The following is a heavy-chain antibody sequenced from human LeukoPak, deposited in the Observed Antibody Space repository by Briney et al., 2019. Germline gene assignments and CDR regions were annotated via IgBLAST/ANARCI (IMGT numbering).Heavy chain of an antibody. J-gene: IGHJ4*02. CDR3: ARDASDIVVVPAAVGPFDL. CDR1: GFTFSTYA. D-gene: IGHD2-2*01. CDR2: ISGNGVST. Sequence: GGSLRLSCAASGFTFSTYAMSLVRRTPGEGMAYVSIISGNGVSTHYATSVKGRFTISRDNSKNTLYLQMGSLRAEDMAVYYCARDASDIVVVPAAVGPFDLWGQGTLVTVSS. V-gene: IGHV3-64*01.